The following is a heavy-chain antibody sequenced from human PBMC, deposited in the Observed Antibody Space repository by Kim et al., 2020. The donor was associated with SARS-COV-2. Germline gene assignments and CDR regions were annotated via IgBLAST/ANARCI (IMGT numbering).Heavy chain of an antibody. Sequence: YSTPSLKGRLTISVDTSKNQFSLSLSSVTAADTAVYYCTKHYRSQWLPLYWGQGTLVTVSS. CDR3: TKHYRSQWLPLY. D-gene: IGHD3-16*02. J-gene: IGHJ4*02. V-gene: IGHV4-39*01.